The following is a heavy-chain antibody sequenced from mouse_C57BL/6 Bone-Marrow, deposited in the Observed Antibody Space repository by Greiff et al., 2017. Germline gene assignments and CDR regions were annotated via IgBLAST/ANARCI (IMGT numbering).Heavy chain of an antibody. V-gene: IGHV3-6*01. D-gene: IGHD2-5*01. CDR3: ARGEYSNYEREMDD. CDR1: GSSITSGYY. CDR2: ISYDGSN. Sequence: EVQLQESGPGLVKPSQSLSLTCSVTGSSITSGYYWNWIRQFPGNKLEWMGYISYDGSNNYNPSLKNRISITRDTSKNQFFLKLNSVTTEDTATYYCARGEYSNYEREMDDWGQGTSVTVSS. J-gene: IGHJ4*01.